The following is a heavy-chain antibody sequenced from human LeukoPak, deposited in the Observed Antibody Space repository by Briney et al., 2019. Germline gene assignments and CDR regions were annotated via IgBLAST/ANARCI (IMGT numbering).Heavy chain of an antibody. Sequence: QPGGSLRLSCAASGFTVSSNYMSWVRQAPGKGLEWVSGISWNSGSIGYADSVKGRFTISRDNAKNSLYLQMNSLRAEDTALYYCAKDMGLRNDYPDWYFQHWGQGTLVTVSS. CDR3: AKDMGLRNDYPDWYFQH. D-gene: IGHD4-11*01. CDR1: GFTVSSNY. J-gene: IGHJ1*01. CDR2: ISWNSGSI. V-gene: IGHV3-9*01.